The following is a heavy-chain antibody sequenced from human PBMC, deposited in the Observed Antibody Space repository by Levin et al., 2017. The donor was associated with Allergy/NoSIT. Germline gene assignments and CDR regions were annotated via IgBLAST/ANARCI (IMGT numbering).Heavy chain of an antibody. CDR3: ASEQLADAFDI. D-gene: IGHD6-6*01. J-gene: IGHJ3*02. Sequence: SQTLSLTCAVYGGSFSGYYWSWIRQPPGKGLEWIGEINHSGSTNYNPSLKSRVTISVDTSKNQFSLKLSSVTAADTAVYYCASEQLADAFDIWGQGTMVTVSS. V-gene: IGHV4-34*01. CDR1: GGSFSGYY. CDR2: INHSGST.